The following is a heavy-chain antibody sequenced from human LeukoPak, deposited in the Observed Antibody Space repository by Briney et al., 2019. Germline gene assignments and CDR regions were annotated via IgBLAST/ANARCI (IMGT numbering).Heavy chain of an antibody. V-gene: IGHV1-69*13. CDR1: GGTFSSYA. D-gene: IGHD2-2*01. CDR2: IIPIFGTA. Sequence: SVEVSCKASGGTFSSYAISWVRQAPGQGLEWMGGIIPIFGTANYAQKFQGRVTITADESTSTAYMELSSLRSEDTAVYYCARRGYQLLEGFDYWGQGTLVTVSS. J-gene: IGHJ4*02. CDR3: ARRGYQLLEGFDY.